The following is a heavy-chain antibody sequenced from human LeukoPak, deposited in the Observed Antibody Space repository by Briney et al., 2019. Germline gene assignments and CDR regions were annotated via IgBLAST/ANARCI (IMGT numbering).Heavy chain of an antibody. CDR1: GFTFSSYA. CDR3: AKAHTLCSSTSCYFDY. J-gene: IGHJ4*02. Sequence: PGGSLGLSCAVSGFTFSSYAMSWVRQAPGKGLEWVSVISGSGGITYYADSVKGRFTISRDNSKNTLYLQMNSLRAEDTAVYYCAKAHTLCSSTSCYFDYWGQGTLVTVSS. CDR2: ISGSGGIT. V-gene: IGHV3-23*01. D-gene: IGHD2-2*01.